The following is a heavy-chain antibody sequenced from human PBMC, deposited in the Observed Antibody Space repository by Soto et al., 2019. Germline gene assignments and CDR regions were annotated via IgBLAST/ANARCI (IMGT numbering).Heavy chain of an antibody. CDR3: ASSSLYGMDV. CDR1: GSSLRTHY. V-gene: IGHV4-59*08. Sequence: TETQALTCAFSGSSLRTHYWSWIRQPPGKELEWIVYTSYSGNTDTNPSLKGRVTISLDTSKNQFSLKVGSVTAADTAVYYCASSSLYGMDVWGQGTTVTVSS. J-gene: IGHJ6*02. CDR2: TSYSGNT.